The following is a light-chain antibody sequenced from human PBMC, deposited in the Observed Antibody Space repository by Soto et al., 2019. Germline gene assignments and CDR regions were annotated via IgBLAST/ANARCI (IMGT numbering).Light chain of an antibody. CDR2: LGS. Sequence: DIVMTQSPLSLPVTPGEPASISCRSSQSLLHSNGYNYLDWYLQKPGQSPQLLIYLGSNRASGVPDRFSGSGSGTDFTLKISSVEAEDVRVYYCMQALQTPWTFGQGTNVEIK. CDR1: QSLLHSNGYNY. CDR3: MQALQTPWT. J-gene: IGKJ1*01. V-gene: IGKV2-28*01.